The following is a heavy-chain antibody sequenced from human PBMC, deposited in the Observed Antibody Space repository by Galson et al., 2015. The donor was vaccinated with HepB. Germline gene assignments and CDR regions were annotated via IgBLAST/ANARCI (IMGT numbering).Heavy chain of an antibody. V-gene: IGHV6-1*01. D-gene: IGHD3-22*01. CDR1: GDSVSSDSAT. Sequence: CAISGDSVSSDSATWNWIRQSPSRGLEWLGRTYYRSKWHNDYALSVKSRISINADTSKNQISLQLNSVSPKDTAVYYCARVPLLFVDAVGYDAFDIWGQGTLVTVSS. CDR3: ARVPLLFVDAVGYDAFDI. J-gene: IGHJ3*02. CDR2: TYYRSKWHN.